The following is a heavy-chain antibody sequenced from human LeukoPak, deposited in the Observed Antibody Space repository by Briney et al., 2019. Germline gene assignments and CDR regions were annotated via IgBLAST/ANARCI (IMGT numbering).Heavy chain of an antibody. CDR2: ISGSGGTT. Sequence: GGSLRLSCAASGFTFSSYAMHWVRQAPGKGLEWVSVISGSGGTTYYAGSVKGRFTTSRDNSKNTLYLQMNSLRAEDTAVYYCAPTGGDPTDYWGQGTLVTVSS. CDR1: GFTFSSYA. CDR3: APTGGDPTDY. J-gene: IGHJ4*02. V-gene: IGHV3-23*01. D-gene: IGHD1-14*01.